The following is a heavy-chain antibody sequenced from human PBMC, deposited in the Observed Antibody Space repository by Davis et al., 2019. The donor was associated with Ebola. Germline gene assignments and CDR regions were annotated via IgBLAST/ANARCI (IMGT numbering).Heavy chain of an antibody. CDR3: ARGGNWMLDY. V-gene: IGHV4-34*01. CDR2: INHSGST. J-gene: IGHJ4*02. CDR1: GASISSHY. D-gene: IGHD1-1*01. Sequence: PSETLSLTCTVSGASISSHYWSWIRQPPGKGLEWIGEINHSGSTNYNPSLKSRVTISVDTSKNQFSLKLSSVTAADTAVYYCARGGNWMLDYWGQGTLVTVSS.